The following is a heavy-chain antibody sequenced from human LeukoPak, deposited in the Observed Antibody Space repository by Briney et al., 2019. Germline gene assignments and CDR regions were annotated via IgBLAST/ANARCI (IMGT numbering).Heavy chain of an antibody. CDR3: ARGSGYYRFFDY. Sequence: SETLSLTCAGYGGSFSGYYWSWIRQPPGKGLEWIGEINHSGSTNYNPSLKSRVTISVDTSKNQFSLKLSSVTAADTAVYYCARGSGYYRFFDYWGQGTLVTVSS. V-gene: IGHV4-34*01. D-gene: IGHD3-22*01. J-gene: IGHJ4*02. CDR1: GGSFSGYY. CDR2: INHSGST.